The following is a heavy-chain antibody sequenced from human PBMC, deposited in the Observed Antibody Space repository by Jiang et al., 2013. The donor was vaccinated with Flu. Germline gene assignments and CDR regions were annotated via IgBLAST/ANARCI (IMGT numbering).Heavy chain of an antibody. D-gene: IGHD3-16*01. V-gene: IGHV4-59*08. CDR1: GDSITTDY. CDR3: ARLLKSRGPRSIDYWYFDL. Sequence: KPSETLSLTCTVSGDSITTDYWSWLRQTPDKGLEWIAHMYYSGSSNYNPSLKSRVTVSLDTSMNQFSLKLNSVTAADTAVYYCARLLKSRGPRSIDYWYFDLWGRGTLVTVSS. J-gene: IGHJ2*01. CDR2: MYYSGSS.